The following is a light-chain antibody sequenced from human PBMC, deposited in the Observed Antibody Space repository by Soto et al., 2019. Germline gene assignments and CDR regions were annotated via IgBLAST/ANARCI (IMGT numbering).Light chain of an antibody. CDR1: QSIGSY. V-gene: IGKV1-39*01. CDR2: AAS. Sequence: IQMTQSPSSLSASVGDRVNMTCRASQSIGSYVNWYQEKPGEAPKVLIFAASSLQSGVPSRFSGSGSGTDFTLTISSLQPEDFATYYCQQSYSTAWTFGQGTKVDIK. CDR3: QQSYSTAWT. J-gene: IGKJ1*01.